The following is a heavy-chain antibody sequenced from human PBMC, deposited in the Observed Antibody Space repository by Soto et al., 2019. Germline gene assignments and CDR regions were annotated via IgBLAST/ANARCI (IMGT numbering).Heavy chain of an antibody. CDR3: AGESFIAAAGIGVGLP. D-gene: IGHD6-13*01. CDR2: ITLYNGNT. V-gene: IGHV1-45*02. J-gene: IGHJ5*02. Sequence: AASVKVSCKASGYTFTYCSLHWLQQAPGQGLERMRWITLYNGNTNYAKKFQGRVTITRDMSLRTAYIELSSLRSEDSAVYYWAGESFIAAAGIGVGLPWGQGTLVTVSS. CDR1: GYTFTYCS.